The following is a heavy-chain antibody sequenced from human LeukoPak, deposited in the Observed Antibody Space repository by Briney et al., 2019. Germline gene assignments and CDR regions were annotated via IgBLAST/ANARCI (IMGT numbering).Heavy chain of an antibody. Sequence: ASVKVSCKASGYTSTGYYMHWVRRAPGQGLEWMGWINPNSGGTNYAQKLQGRVTMTTDTSTNTAYMELRTLRSDDTAVYYCARGSSYGFSMGYWGQGTLVIVSS. CDR2: INPNSGGT. J-gene: IGHJ4*02. D-gene: IGHD3-16*01. CDR1: GYTSTGYY. V-gene: IGHV1-2*02. CDR3: ARGSSYGFSMGY.